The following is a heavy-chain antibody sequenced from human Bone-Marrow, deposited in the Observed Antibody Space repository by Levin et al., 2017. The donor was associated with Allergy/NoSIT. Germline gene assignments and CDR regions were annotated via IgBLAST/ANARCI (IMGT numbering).Heavy chain of an antibody. V-gene: IGHV4-59*01. CDR2: IYYSGST. J-gene: IGHJ6*02. CDR3: ARVGSSSGWYEDYGMDV. CDR1: GGSISSYY. D-gene: IGHD6-19*01. Sequence: SSETLSLTCTVSGGSISSYYWSWIRQPPGKGLEWIGYIYYSGSTNYNPSLKSRVTISVDTSKNQFSLKLSSVTAADTAVYYCARVGSSSGWYEDYGMDVWGQGTTVTVSS.